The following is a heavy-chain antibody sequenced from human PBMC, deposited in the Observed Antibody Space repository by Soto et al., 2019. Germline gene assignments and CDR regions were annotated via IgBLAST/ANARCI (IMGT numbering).Heavy chain of an antibody. Sequence: PVGSLRLSCAASGFTFSTYTMNWVRQAPGKGLEWVSSISSGSSYIYYADSVKGRFTISRDKAENSLYLQMNSLTAEDTPVYYRAFPEYSTSSYGMDVWAQAITVTVS. D-gene: IGHD6-6*01. J-gene: IGHJ6*02. V-gene: IGHV3-21*01. CDR3: AFPEYSTSSYGMDV. CDR2: ISSGSSYI. CDR1: GFTFSTYT.